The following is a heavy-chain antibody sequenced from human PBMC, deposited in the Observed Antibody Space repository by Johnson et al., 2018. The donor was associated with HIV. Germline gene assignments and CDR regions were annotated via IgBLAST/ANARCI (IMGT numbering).Heavy chain of an antibody. Sequence: QVQLVESGGGLIQPGGSLRLSCAASGFTFNSYAMHWVRQAPGKGLEWVALTSYDGSNKYYADSVKGRFTISRDNSKNTLHLQMNNVRAEDTAIYYCARSDSGYDAFDIWGQGTMVSVSS. D-gene: IGHD5-12*01. CDR1: GFTFNSYA. CDR2: TSYDGSNK. J-gene: IGHJ3*02. CDR3: ARSDSGYDAFDI. V-gene: IGHV3-30*04.